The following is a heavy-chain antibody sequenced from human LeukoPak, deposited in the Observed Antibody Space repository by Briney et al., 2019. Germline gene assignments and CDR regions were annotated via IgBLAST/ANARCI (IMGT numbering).Heavy chain of an antibody. CDR2: ISSSSSYI. CDR3: ARDRNYYYYMDV. Sequence: GGSLRLSCAASGFTFSDYAMTWVRQAPGKGLEWVSSISSSSSYIYYADSVKGRFTISRDNAKNSLYLQMNSLRAEDTAVYYCARDRNYYYYMDVWGKGTTVTVSS. J-gene: IGHJ6*03. V-gene: IGHV3-21*01. CDR1: GFTFSDYA.